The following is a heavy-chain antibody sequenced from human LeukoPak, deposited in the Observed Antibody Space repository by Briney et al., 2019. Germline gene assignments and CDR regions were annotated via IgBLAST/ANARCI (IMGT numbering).Heavy chain of an antibody. CDR3: ARDGADYYDSSGYYRSYYYYMDV. Sequence: GGSLRLSCAASGFTFSSYSMNWVRQAPGKGLEWVSYISSISSSSTYYADSVKGRFTISRDNAKNSLYLQMNSLRAEDTAVYYCARDGADYYDSSGYYRSYYYYMDVWGKGTTVTISS. V-gene: IGHV3-48*04. CDR1: GFTFSSYS. J-gene: IGHJ6*03. D-gene: IGHD3-22*01. CDR2: ISSISSSST.